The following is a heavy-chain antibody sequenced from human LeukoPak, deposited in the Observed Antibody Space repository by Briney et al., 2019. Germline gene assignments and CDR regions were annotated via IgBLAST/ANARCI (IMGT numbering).Heavy chain of an antibody. J-gene: IGHJ4*02. CDR2: INSDGSAT. CDR1: GFSFSTHW. V-gene: IGHV3-74*01. D-gene: IGHD3-22*01. CDR3: GSLTVVARDH. Sequence: GWSLRLSCAASGFSFSTHWMHWVRQAPGKGLVYVAQINSDGSATAYADSVKGRFTISRDNAKNTLYLEMSSLRAEDTAVYYCGSLTVVARDHWGQGTLVTVSS.